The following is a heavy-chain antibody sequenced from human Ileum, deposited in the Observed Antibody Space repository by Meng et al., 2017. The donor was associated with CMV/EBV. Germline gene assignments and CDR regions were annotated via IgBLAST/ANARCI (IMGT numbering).Heavy chain of an antibody. CDR3: AKDRKLGEYHFDY. CDR1: GFTFSSNG. J-gene: IGHJ4*02. D-gene: IGHD3-16*01. CDR2: IRYDGSSK. V-gene: IGHV3-30*02. Sequence: GGSLRLSCAASGFTFSSNGMHWVRQAPGKGLEWVAVIRYDGSSKNYADSVKGRFTISRDNSKNTLYLQMNSLRAEDTAVYYCAKDRKLGEYHFDYWGQGTLVTVSS.